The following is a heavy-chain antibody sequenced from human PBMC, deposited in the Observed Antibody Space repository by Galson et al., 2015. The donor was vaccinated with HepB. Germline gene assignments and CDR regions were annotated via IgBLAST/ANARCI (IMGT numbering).Heavy chain of an antibody. CDR1: GYTFTGYY. Sequence: SVKVSCKASGYTFTGYYMHWVRQAPGQGLEWMGWINPNSGGTNYAQKFQGWVTMTRDTSISTAYMELSRLRSDDTAVYYCARDVRGGVGSSWTPIWNFDLSRPGTLVTASS. CDR3: ARDVRGGVGSSWTPIWNFDL. CDR2: INPNSGGT. V-gene: IGHV1-2*04. D-gene: IGHD6-13*01. J-gene: IGHJ2*01.